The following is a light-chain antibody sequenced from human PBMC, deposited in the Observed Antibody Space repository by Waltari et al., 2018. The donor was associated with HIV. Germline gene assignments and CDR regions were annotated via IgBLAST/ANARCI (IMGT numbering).Light chain of an antibody. CDR3: QQYNNWHT. CDR1: QSVSSN. V-gene: IGKV3-15*01. J-gene: IGKJ3*01. CDR2: GAS. Sequence: EIVMTQSPATLSVSPGERATLSCRASQSVSSNLAWYQQKPGQAPRLLIYGASTRAAGVPARFSGSGYGTEFTLTISSLQSEDFAVYYCQQYNNWHTFGPGTKVDIK.